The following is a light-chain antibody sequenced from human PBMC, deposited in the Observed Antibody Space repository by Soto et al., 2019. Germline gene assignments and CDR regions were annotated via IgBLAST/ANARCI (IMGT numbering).Light chain of an antibody. CDR1: QSVSSSY. CDR3: QQYGSSPRIT. V-gene: IGKV3-20*01. CDR2: GAS. Sequence: PGERATLSCRASQSVSSSYLAWYQQKPGQAPRLLIYGASSRATGIPDRFSGSGSGTDFTLTISRLEPEDFAVYYCQQYGSSPRITFGQGTRLEIK. J-gene: IGKJ5*01.